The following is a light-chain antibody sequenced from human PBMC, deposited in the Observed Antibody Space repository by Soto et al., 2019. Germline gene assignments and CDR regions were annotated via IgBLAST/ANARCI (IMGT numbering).Light chain of an antibody. J-gene: IGLJ1*01. CDR1: GSDVGGYNY. V-gene: IGLV2-14*01. CDR2: EVS. Sequence: QSVLTQPASVSGSPGQPTTISCTGPGSDVGGYNYVSWYQHHPGKAPKLMIYEVSNRPSGVSNRFSGSKSGNTASLTISGLQAEDEADYYCSSYTSSSTYVFGTGTKVTVL. CDR3: SSYTSSSTYV.